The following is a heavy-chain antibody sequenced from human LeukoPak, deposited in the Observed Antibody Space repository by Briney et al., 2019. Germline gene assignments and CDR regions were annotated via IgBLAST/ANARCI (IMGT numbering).Heavy chain of an antibody. Sequence: ASVKVSCMASGYTFTSYGISWVRQAPGQGLEWMGWISAYNGNTNYAQKLQGRVTMTTDTSTSTAYMELRSLRSDDTAVYYCARGPWSGSYPILWVYWGQGTLVTVSS. D-gene: IGHD1-26*01. CDR3: ARGPWSGSYPILWVY. CDR1: GYTFTSYG. J-gene: IGHJ4*02. CDR2: ISAYNGNT. V-gene: IGHV1-18*01.